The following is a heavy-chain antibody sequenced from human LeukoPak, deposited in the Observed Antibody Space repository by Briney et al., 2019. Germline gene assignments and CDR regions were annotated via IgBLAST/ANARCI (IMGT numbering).Heavy chain of an antibody. CDR1: GFTFRSYA. CDR3: ATGGAYYDFIFDP. D-gene: IGHD3-3*01. CDR2: INGNGGAT. J-gene: IGHJ5*02. Sequence: PAGGSLRLSCAASGFTFRSYAMSWVRQAPGKGLDWVSTINGNGGATYYADSVRGRFTISRDNSKNTLYLQMNSLRAEDTAVFYCATGGAYYDFIFDPWGQGTLVTVSS. V-gene: IGHV3-23*01.